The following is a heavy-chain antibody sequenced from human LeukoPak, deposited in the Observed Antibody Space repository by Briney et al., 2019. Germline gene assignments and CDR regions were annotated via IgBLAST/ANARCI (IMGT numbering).Heavy chain of an antibody. CDR1: GFTFSNHA. J-gene: IGHJ4*02. D-gene: IGHD3-22*01. CDR2: IRGSGGNT. Sequence: GGSLRLSCAASGFTFSNHAMTWVRQASGKGLEWVSSIRGSGGNTYYADSVKGRFTISRDNFQNTLYLQMNSQRAEDTAVYYCAKDYYDSSIFSAPHLFACWGQGTLVTVSS. V-gene: IGHV3-23*01. CDR3: AKDYYDSSIFSAPHLFAC.